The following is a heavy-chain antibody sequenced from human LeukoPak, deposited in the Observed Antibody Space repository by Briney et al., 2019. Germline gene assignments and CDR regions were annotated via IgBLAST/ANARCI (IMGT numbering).Heavy chain of an antibody. J-gene: IGHJ4*02. V-gene: IGHV4-39*01. Sequence: PSETLSLTCTVSGGSISSSSYYWGWIRQPPGKGLEWIGSIYYSGSTYYNPSLKSRVTISVDTSKNQFSLKLSSVTAADTAVYYCARGNFYPWLQLANPFDYWGQGTLVTVSS. CDR3: ARGNFYPWLQLANPFDY. D-gene: IGHD5-24*01. CDR1: GGSISSSSYY. CDR2: IYYSGST.